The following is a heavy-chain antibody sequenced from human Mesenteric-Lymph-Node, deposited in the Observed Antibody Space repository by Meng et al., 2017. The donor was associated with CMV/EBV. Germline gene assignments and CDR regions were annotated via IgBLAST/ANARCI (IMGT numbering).Heavy chain of an antibody. V-gene: IGHV3-66*02. CDR1: GITVRNNY. Sequence: GGSLRLSCAASGITVRNNYMTWVRQAPGKGLEWVSAIYSGGETYYTDPVKGRFTISRDNGKDTLYLQMNSLRPQDTAVYYCAIFPGWLGIDEYQCDYGGQGKMVTVSS. CDR2: IYSGGET. J-gene: IGHJ4*02. CDR3: AIFPGWLGIDEYQCDY. D-gene: IGHD2-2*01.